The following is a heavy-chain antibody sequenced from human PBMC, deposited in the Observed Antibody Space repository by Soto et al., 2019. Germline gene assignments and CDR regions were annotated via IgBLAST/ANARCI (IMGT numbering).Heavy chain of an antibody. V-gene: IGHV3-7*01. Sequence: EVQLVESGGGLVQPGGSLRLSCAASGFTFSSYWMSWVRQAPGKGLGWVANIKQDGSEKYYVDSVKGRFTISRDNAKNSLYLQMNSLRAEATAVYFCARDCRWSWYFDLWGRGTLVTVSS. CDR2: IKQDGSEK. D-gene: IGHD2-8*01. J-gene: IGHJ2*01. CDR3: ARDCRWSWYFDL. CDR1: GFTFSSYW.